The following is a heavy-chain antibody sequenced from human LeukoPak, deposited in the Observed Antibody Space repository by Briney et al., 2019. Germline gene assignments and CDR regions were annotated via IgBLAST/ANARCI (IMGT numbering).Heavy chain of an antibody. Sequence: GASVKVSCKASGGTFSSYAISWVRQAPGQGLEWMGWINPNSGGTNYAQKFQGRVTMTRDTSISTAYMELRSLRSDDTAVYYCASYLGAYYFDYWGQGTLVTVSS. CDR3: ASYLGAYYFDY. CDR2: INPNSGGT. V-gene: IGHV1-2*02. CDR1: GGTFSSYA. J-gene: IGHJ4*02. D-gene: IGHD3-16*01.